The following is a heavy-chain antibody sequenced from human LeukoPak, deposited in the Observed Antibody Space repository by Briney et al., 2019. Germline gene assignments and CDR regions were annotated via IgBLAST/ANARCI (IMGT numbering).Heavy chain of an antibody. V-gene: IGHV3-9*01. D-gene: IGHD1-26*01. J-gene: IGHJ3*02. Sequence: PGGSLRLSCAASGFTFDDYAMHWVRQAPGKGLEWVSGISWNSGSIGYADSVKGRFTISRDNAKNSLYLQMNSLRAEDTALYYCAKDGIVGATRGAFDIWGQGTMVTVSS. CDR1: GFTFDDYA. CDR3: AKDGIVGATRGAFDI. CDR2: ISWNSGSI.